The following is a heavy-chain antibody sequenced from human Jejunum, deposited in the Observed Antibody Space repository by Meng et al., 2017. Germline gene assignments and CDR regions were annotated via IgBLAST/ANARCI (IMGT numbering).Heavy chain of an antibody. CDR1: GDSVSSNGAA. CDR2: TYYRSKWYS. J-gene: IGHJ5*02. Sequence: VQLQKSGPRLVKPSQTPSLTCAISGDSVSSNGAAWNWIRQSPSRGLEWLGRTYYRSKWYSDYAVSVKSRITINTDTSKNQLSLQLNSVTPEDTAVYYCARDESRLLRSWGQGTLVTVSS. V-gene: IGHV6-1*01. CDR3: ARDESRLLRS. D-gene: IGHD3-22*01.